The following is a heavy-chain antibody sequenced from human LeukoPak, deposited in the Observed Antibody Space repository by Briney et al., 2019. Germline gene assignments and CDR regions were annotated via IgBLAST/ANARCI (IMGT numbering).Heavy chain of an antibody. D-gene: IGHD2-21*02. V-gene: IGHV3-21*01. J-gene: IGHJ4*02. CDR1: GFTLSSYS. CDR2: ISSSSSYI. Sequence: GGSLRLSCAASGFTLSSYSMNWVRQAPGKGLEWVSSISSSSSYIYYADSVKGRFTISRDNAKNSLYLQMNSLRAEDTAVYYCARGSVGTPGTFDYWGQGTLVTVSS. CDR3: ARGSVGTPGTFDY.